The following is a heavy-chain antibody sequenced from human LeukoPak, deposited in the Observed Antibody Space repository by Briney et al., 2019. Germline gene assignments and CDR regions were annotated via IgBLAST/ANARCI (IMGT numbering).Heavy chain of an antibody. D-gene: IGHD3-22*01. J-gene: IGHJ4*02. Sequence: GASMKVSCKASGYTFIDHYIHWVRQAPGQGLESMGWINPNIGDTNYAQQFQGRVTMTRDTSSSTAHMELSRLRSDDTAVYYCARAGHNSDSGGYDYWGQGTLVTVSS. V-gene: IGHV1-2*02. CDR1: GYTFIDHY. CDR3: ARAGHNSDSGGYDY. CDR2: INPNIGDT.